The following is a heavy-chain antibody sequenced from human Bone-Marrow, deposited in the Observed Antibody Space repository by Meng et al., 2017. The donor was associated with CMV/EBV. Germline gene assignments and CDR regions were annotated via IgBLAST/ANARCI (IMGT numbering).Heavy chain of an antibody. V-gene: IGHV3-53*01. D-gene: IGHD2-2*01. CDR2: IYSGGST. J-gene: IGHJ4*02. CDR3: ARRGYCSSTSCFDY. Sequence: GESLKISCAASGLTVSSNFMSWVRQAPGKGLEWVSVIYSGGSTYYADSVKGRFTISRDNSKNTLYLQMNSLRAEDTAVYYCARRGYCSSTSCFDYWGQGTLVTVSS. CDR1: GLTVSSNF.